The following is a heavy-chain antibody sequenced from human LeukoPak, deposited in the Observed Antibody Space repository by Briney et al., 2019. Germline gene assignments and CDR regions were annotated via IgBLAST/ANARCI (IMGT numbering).Heavy chain of an antibody. CDR2: MNPNSGNT. J-gene: IGHJ4*02. Sequence: ASVKVSCKASGYTFTSYDINWVRQATGQGLEWMGWMNPNSGNTGYAQKFQGRVTITRNTSISTAYMELSSLRSEDTAVYYCARSQELEGYFDYWGQGTLVTVSS. D-gene: IGHD1-1*01. V-gene: IGHV1-8*03. CDR3: ARSQELEGYFDY. CDR1: GYTFTSYD.